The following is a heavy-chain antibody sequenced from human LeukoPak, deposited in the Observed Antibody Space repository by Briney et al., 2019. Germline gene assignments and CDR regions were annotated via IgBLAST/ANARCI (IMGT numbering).Heavy chain of an antibody. J-gene: IGHJ4*02. D-gene: IGHD5-24*01. CDR2: ISSSSSYI. Sequence: GGSLRLSCAASGFTFSSYSMNWVRQAPGKGLEWVSSISSSSSYIYYADSVKGRFTISRDNAKNSLYLQMNSLRAEDTAVYYCARGQKRSLLFDYWGQGTLVTVSS. CDR1: GFTFSSYS. V-gene: IGHV3-21*01. CDR3: ARGQKRSLLFDY.